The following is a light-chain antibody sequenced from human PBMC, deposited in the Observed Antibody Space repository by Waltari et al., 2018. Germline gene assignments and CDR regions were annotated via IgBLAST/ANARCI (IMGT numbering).Light chain of an antibody. CDR2: GPD. CDR1: SLRRYY. V-gene: IGLV3-19*01. Sequence: SSDLTQDPSLSVALRQTVRITCQGDSLRRYYASWYQQRPGQAPILVLYGPDNRPSGIPDRFSGSTSGNTASLTITGAQAEDEADYYCHSRETFSTRLFGGGTRLTV. CDR3: HSRETFSTRL. J-gene: IGLJ2*01.